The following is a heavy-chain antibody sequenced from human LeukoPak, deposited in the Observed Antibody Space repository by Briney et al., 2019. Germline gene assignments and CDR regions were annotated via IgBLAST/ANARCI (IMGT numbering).Heavy chain of an antibody. V-gene: IGHV1-2*02. CDR3: ARDNGYSYGSGSRASRFDY. CDR2: INPNSGGT. Sequence: RASVKVSCKASGYTFTGYYMHWVRQAPGQGLEWMGWINPNSGGTNYAQKFQGRVTMTRDTSTSTAYMELRSLRSDDTAVYYCARDNGYSYGSGSRASRFDYWGQGTLVTVSS. D-gene: IGHD5-18*01. J-gene: IGHJ4*02. CDR1: GYTFTGYY.